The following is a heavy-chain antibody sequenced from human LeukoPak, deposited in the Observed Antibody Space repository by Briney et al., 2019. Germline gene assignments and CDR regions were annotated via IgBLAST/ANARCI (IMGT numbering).Heavy chain of an antibody. D-gene: IGHD4-17*01. CDR3: ARDYGDYFDY. CDR1: GGSISSSNW. CDR2: IYHSGST. J-gene: IGHJ4*02. V-gene: IGHV4-4*02. Sequence: PSETLSLTCAVSGGSISSSNWWSWVRQPPGKGLEWIGEIYHSGSTNYNPSLNSRVTISVDKSKNQFSLKLSSVAAADTAVYYCARDYGDYFDYWGQGTLVTVSS.